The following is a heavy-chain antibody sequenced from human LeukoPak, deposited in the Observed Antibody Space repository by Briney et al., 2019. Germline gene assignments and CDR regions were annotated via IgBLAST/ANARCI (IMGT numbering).Heavy chain of an antibody. CDR1: GFTFSSYA. CDR2: ISYDGSNK. CDR3: ARGSRAIVSTKFARGRYMDV. V-gene: IGHV3-30*04. D-gene: IGHD5/OR15-5a*01. Sequence: GGSLRLSCAASGFTFSSYAMHWVRQAPGKGLEWVAFISYDGSNKYYADSVKGRFTISRDNSKNTLYLQMNSLRAEDTALYYCARGSRAIVSTKFARGRYMDVWGRGTTVTVSS. J-gene: IGHJ6*03.